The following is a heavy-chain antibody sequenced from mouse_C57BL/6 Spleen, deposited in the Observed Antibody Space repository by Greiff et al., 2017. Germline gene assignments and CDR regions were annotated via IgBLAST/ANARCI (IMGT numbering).Heavy chain of an antibody. Sequence: QVQLQQPGAELVRPGSSVKLSCKASGYTFTSYWMHWVKQRPIQGLEWIGNIDPSDSETHYNQKFKDKATLTVDKSSSTAYMQLSSLTSEDSAVYCCAGRDYDSSPCDMGYWGEGTSVTVSS. J-gene: IGHJ4*01. D-gene: IGHD1-1*01. CDR1: GYTFTSYW. CDR2: IDPSDSET. CDR3: AGRDYDSSPCDMGY. V-gene: IGHV1-52*01.